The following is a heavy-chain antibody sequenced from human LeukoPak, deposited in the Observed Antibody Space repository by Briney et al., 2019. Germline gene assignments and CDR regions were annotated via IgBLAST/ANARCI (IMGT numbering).Heavy chain of an antibody. CDR1: GFTVSSND. V-gene: IGHV3-53*01. J-gene: IGHJ3*02. D-gene: IGHD6-13*01. CDR2: IYSGGST. Sequence: GGSLRLSCAASGFTVSSNDMSWVRQAPGKGLEWVSVIYSGGSTYYADSVKGRFTISRDNSKNTLYLQMNSLRAEDTAVYYCARGLTLAAAGDAFDIWGQGTMVTVSS. CDR3: ARGLTLAAAGDAFDI.